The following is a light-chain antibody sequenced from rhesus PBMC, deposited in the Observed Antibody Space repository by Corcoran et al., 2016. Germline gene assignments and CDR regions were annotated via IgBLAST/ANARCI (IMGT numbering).Light chain of an antibody. Sequence: AVPTQSPSMSWSPGQSVTISCTGTSSVIGGYNRVAWYQQYPGKAPKLMIYEVTKRPSGVSVRFSASKSGNTASLTTYGFRPAFESDYHCRAFESRISYSFGAGTLFPLL. CDR1: SSVIGGYNR. CDR2: EVT. CDR3: RAFESRISYS. V-gene: IGLV2-13*03. J-gene: IGLJ1*01.